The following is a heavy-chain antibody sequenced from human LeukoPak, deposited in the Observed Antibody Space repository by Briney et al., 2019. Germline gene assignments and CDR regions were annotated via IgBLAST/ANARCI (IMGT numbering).Heavy chain of an antibody. V-gene: IGHV4-34*01. CDR2: INHSGST. D-gene: IGHD6-19*01. J-gene: IGHJ5*02. CDR1: GGSFSGYY. Sequence: SETLSLTGAVYGGSFSGYYWSWIRQPPGKGLEWIGEINHSGSTNYNPSLKSRVTISVDTSKNQFSLKLSSVTAADTAVYYCATEVADNRLGWFDPWGQGTLVTVSS. CDR3: ATEVADNRLGWFDP.